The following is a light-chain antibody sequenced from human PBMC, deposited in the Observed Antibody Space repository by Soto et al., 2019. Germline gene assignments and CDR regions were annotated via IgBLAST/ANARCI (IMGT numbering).Light chain of an antibody. Sequence: IQMTQSPPSLSASVGDTVTITCRASQSISSSLNWYQQKPGKAPKLLIYTASNLESGVPSRFSGSGFGTEFTLTNSSLQPEDFATYHCHQAYSTPWTFGQGTKVEIK. V-gene: IGKV1-39*01. CDR3: HQAYSTPWT. CDR2: TAS. J-gene: IGKJ1*01. CDR1: QSISSS.